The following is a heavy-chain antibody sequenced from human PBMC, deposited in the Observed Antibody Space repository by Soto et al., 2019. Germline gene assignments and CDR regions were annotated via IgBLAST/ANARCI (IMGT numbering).Heavy chain of an antibody. D-gene: IGHD4-17*01. CDR2: TTGSGANK. CDR1: GFTFKNYA. J-gene: IGHJ1*01. CDR3: AKDGDFGEDGPAEYFEH. Sequence: EVNLLESGGGVVQAGESLRISCVGSGFTFKNYAMTWVRQAPGKGLEWVSGTTGSGANKHYADSVRGRFTISRDNSKKTLYLEMKSLRVEDTAVYYCAKDGDFGEDGPAEYFEHWGQGTLVTVSS. V-gene: IGHV3-23*01.